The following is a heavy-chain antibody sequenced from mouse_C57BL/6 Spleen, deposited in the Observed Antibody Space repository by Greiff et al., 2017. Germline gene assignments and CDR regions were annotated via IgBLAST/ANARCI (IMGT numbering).Heavy chain of an antibody. J-gene: IGHJ1*03. CDR3: ARRGGSSYWYFDV. D-gene: IGHD1-1*01. CDR2: INPNNGGT. V-gene: IGHV1-18*01. Sequence: EVQLQQSGPELVKPGASVKIPCKASGYTFTDYNMDWVKQSHGKSLEWIGDINPNNGGTIYNQKFKGKATLTVDKSSSTAYMERRSLTSEDTAVYYCARRGGSSYWYFDVWGTGTTVTVSS. CDR1: GYTFTDYN.